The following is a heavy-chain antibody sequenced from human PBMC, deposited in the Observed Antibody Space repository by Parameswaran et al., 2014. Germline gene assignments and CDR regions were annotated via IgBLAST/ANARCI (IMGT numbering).Heavy chain of an antibody. Sequence: RWIRQPPGKGLEWIGEISHSGSTNYNPSLKSRVTISVDTSKNQFSLKLSSVTAADTAVYYCARGKRYYGSGSLNYGMDVWGQGTTVTVSS. CDR2: ISHSGST. J-gene: IGHJ6*02. D-gene: IGHD3-10*01. V-gene: IGHV4-34*01. CDR3: ARGKRYYGSGSLNYGMDV.